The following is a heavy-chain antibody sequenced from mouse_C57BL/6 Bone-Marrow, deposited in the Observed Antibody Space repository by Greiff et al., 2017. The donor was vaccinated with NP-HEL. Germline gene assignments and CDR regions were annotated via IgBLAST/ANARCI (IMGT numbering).Heavy chain of an antibody. V-gene: IGHV1-69*01. CDR3: ARDHEYYFDY. CDR1: GYTFTSYW. J-gene: IGHJ2*01. Sequence: QVQLKQPGAELVMPGASVKLSCKASGYTFTSYWMHWVKQRPGQGLEWIGEIDPSDSYTNYNQKFQGKSPLTVDKSSSTAYMQLSSLTSEDSAVYYCARDHEYYFDYWGQGTTLTVSS. CDR2: IDPSDSYT.